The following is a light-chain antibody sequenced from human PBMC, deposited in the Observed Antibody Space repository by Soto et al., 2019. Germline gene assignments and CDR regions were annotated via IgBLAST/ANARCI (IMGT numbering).Light chain of an antibody. CDR1: QDIKKY. CDR3: QHYDNLPPFT. CDR2: GAS. V-gene: IGKV1-33*01. J-gene: IGKJ3*01. Sequence: DIQVTQSPSSLSASIGDRVTITCQASQDIKKYLSWYQQKPGRAPKLLIYGASDLETGVPSMVSGRGYGTEFTLAISSMQPEDIATYYCQHYDNLPPFTFGPGTKV.